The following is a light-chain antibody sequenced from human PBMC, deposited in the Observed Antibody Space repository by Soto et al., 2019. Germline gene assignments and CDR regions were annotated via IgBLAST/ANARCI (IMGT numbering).Light chain of an antibody. J-gene: IGKJ1*01. V-gene: IGKV3-20*01. CDR2: LAS. CDR3: QQYGISPWT. Sequence: DIVLTQSPGTLSSSPGERATLSCRASQSVSSSYLAWYQQKPGQAPRLLMYLASSRATGIPDRFSGSGSGTDFTLTISGLEPEDFAVYYCQQYGISPWTFGQGTKVEIK. CDR1: QSVSSSY.